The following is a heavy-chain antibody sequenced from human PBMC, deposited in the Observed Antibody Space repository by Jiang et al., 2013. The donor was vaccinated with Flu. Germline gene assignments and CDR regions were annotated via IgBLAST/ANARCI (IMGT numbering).Heavy chain of an antibody. Sequence: GAEVKKPGASVKVSCKASGDTLTKDAIHWVRQAPGQRLEWMGWINAGNGNTKYSQKFQGRVTITRDTSASTAYMELSSLRSEDTAVYYCARGPHVDTAMVPTFDYWGQGTLVTVSS. D-gene: IGHD5-18*01. V-gene: IGHV1-3*01. CDR2: INAGNGNT. CDR1: GDTLTKDA. CDR3: ARGPHVDTAMVPTFDY. J-gene: IGHJ4*02.